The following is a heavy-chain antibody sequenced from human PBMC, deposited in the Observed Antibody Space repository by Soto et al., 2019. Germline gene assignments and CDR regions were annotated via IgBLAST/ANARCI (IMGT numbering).Heavy chain of an antibody. D-gene: IGHD3-16*01. Sequence: PSETLSLTCTVSGGAISRFFWGWIRQPPGKGLELIGYIYYTGSTNYHPSLKSRVTISVDTSKNQFSLKLNSLTAADTAVYFCARSLRNDLFDYWGQGALVTVSS. J-gene: IGHJ4*02. CDR2: IYYTGST. V-gene: IGHV4-59*01. CDR1: GGAISRFF. CDR3: ARSLRNDLFDY.